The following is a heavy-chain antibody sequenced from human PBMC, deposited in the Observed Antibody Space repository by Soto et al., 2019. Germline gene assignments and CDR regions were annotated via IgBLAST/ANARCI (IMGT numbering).Heavy chain of an antibody. J-gene: IGHJ5*02. Sequence: SATLSLTCAVSGGSISSGGYSWSWIRQPPGKGLEWIGYIYHRGSTYYNPSLKSRVTISVDRSKNQFSLKLSSVTAADTAVYYCARGGYYDFWSGYPPLQYNWFDPRGQGTLVTVSS. CDR3: ARGGYYDFWSGYPPLQYNWFDP. CDR2: IYHRGST. CDR1: GGSISSGGYS. D-gene: IGHD3-3*01. V-gene: IGHV4-30-2*01.